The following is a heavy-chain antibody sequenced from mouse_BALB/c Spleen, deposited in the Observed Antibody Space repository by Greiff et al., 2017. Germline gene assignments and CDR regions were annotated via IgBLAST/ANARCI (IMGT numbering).Heavy chain of an antibody. D-gene: IGHD1-1*01. CDR3: GRNLLLSVIDAMDY. Sequence: VQLQQSGPELVKPGASVKISCKASGYSFTGYFMNCVKQSHGKSLEWIGRINPYNGDTFYNQKFKGKATLTVDKSSSTAHMELLSLTSEGSAVYYCGRNLLLSVIDAMDYWGQGTSVTVSS. V-gene: IGHV1-37*01. CDR1: GYSFTGYF. J-gene: IGHJ4*01. CDR2: INPYNGDT.